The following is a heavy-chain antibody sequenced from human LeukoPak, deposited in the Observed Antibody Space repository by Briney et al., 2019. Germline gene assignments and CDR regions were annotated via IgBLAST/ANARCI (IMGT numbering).Heavy chain of an antibody. CDR1: GFTFSSYG. D-gene: IGHD6-19*01. CDR3: AKDQENSSGWYTDY. V-gene: IGHV3-30*02. Sequence: PGGSLRLSCAASGFTFSSYGMHWVRQAPGKGLEWGAVIWYDGSNKYYADSVKGRFTISRDNSKNTLYLQMNSLRSEDTAVYYCAKDQENSSGWYTDYWGQGTLVIVSS. CDR2: IWYDGSNK. J-gene: IGHJ4*02.